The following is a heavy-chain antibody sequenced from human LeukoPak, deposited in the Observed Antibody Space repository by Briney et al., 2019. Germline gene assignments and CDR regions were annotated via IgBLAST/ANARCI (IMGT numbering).Heavy chain of an antibody. CDR1: GGSISSYY. CDR2: IYYSGST. Sequence: SETLSLTCTVSGGSISSYYWSWIRQPPGEGLEWIGYIYYSGSTNYNPSLKSRVTISVDTSKNQFSLKLSSVTAADTAVYYCARVAVRNWFDPWGQGTLVTVSS. V-gene: IGHV4-59*01. J-gene: IGHJ5*02. CDR3: ARVAVRNWFDP.